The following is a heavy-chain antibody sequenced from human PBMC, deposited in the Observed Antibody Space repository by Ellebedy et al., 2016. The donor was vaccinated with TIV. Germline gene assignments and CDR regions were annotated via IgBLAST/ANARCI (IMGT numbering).Heavy chain of an antibody. V-gene: IGHV4-39*02. CDR3: ARHLGVRAFEY. CDR1: GDSIFSSTTY. CDR2: IFYDGTT. J-gene: IGHJ3*01. D-gene: IGHD2/OR15-2a*01. Sequence: MPSETLSLTCTVSGDSIFSSTTYWGWVRQSPGKGLEWVGTIFYDGTTYYNPSLKRRLTISVDTSRNHFSLTRNSVTAADTATYYCARHLGVRAFEYWGPGTMVTVAS.